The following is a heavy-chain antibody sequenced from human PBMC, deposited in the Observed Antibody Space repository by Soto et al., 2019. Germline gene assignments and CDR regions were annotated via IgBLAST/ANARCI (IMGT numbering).Heavy chain of an antibody. CDR2: IWYDGSNK. D-gene: IGHD5-18*01. J-gene: IGHJ6*02. CDR1: GFTFSSYG. V-gene: IGHV3-33*01. CDR3: ARDVRGYSYAGYYYYYGMDV. Sequence: SLRLSCAASGFTFSSYGMHWVRQAPGKGLEWVAVIWYDGSNKYYADSVKGRFTISRDNSKSTLYLQMNSLRAEDTAVYYCARDVRGYSYAGYYYYYGMDVWGQGTTVTVSS.